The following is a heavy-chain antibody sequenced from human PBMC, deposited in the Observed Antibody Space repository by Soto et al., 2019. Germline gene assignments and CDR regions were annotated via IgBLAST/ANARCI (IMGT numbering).Heavy chain of an antibody. J-gene: IGHJ5*02. CDR2: VCGSGGST. Sequence: EVQLLESGGGLVQPGGSLRLSCAASGFTFSSYAMSWVRQAPGKGLEWVSGVCGSGGSTYYADSVKGRFTISRDNSKNTLYLQMNSLRVEDTAVYYCAKGSGGSCSSPIDPWGQGTLVTVSS. CDR1: GFTFSSYA. D-gene: IGHD2-15*01. CDR3: AKGSGGSCSSPIDP. V-gene: IGHV3-23*01.